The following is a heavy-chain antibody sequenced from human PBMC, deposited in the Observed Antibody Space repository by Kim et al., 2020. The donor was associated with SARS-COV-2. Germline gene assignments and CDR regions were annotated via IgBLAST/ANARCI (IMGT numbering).Heavy chain of an antibody. Sequence: YYSGSPYYHQSLKRRVTISVDTSKNQFSLKLSSVPAADTAVYYCASRIVFWGQGTLVTVSS. D-gene: IGHD3-22*01. V-gene: IGHV4-39*01. CDR3: ASRIVF. CDR2: YYSGSP. J-gene: IGHJ4*02.